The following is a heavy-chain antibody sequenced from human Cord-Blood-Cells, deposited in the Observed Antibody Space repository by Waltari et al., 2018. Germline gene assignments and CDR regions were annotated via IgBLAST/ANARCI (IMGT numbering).Heavy chain of an antibody. CDR1: GFTFSSYA. D-gene: IGHD6-13*01. CDR2: ISYDGSNK. CDR3: ARDRDSSNWFDP. J-gene: IGHJ5*02. V-gene: IGHV3-30-3*01. Sequence: QVQLVESGGGVVQPGRSLRLSCAASGFTFSSYAMHWVRQAPGKGLDGVAVISYDGSNKYYADSVKGRFTISRDNSKNTLYLQMNSLRAEDTAVYYCARDRDSSNWFDPWGQGTLVTVSS.